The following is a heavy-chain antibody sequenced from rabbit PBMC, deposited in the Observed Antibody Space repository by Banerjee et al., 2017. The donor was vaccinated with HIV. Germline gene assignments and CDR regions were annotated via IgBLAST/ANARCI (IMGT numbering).Heavy chain of an antibody. CDR1: GLDFNTYG. V-gene: IGHV1S47*01. CDR3: VRDLGCTMTIGDL. CDR2: IDPLFGST. D-gene: IGHD2-1*01. Sequence: QEQLVESGGGLVQPGGSLKLSCKASGLDFNTYGVSWVRQAPGKGLEWIGYIDPLFGSTYYASWVNGRFTISSHDAQNTLYLQLNSLTAADTATYFCVRDLGCTMTIGDLWGPGTLVTVS. J-gene: IGHJ4*01.